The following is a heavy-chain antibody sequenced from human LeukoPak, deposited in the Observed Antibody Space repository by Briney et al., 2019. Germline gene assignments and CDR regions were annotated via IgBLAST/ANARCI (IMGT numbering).Heavy chain of an antibody. D-gene: IGHD3-16*01. J-gene: IGHJ4*02. Sequence: GGSLRLSCAASGFTFSGSWMGWVRQAPGKGLEWVASINQDGGEKYSLDSVKGRFTISRDNTKSSLYLQMNSLRAEDTAMYYCARYRHLYYWGQGTLVTVSS. V-gene: IGHV3-7*01. CDR2: INQDGGEK. CDR1: GFTFSGSW. CDR3: ARYRHLYY.